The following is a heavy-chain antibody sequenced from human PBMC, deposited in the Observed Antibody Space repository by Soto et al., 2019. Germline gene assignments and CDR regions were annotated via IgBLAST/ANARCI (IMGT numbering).Heavy chain of an antibody. D-gene: IGHD5-12*01. CDR1: GGSISSGGYY. CDR3: TREGDRWLQSPTPFDY. Sequence: PSETLSLTCTVSGGSISSGGYYWSWIRQHPGKGLEWIGYIYYSGSTYYNPSLKSRVTISVDTSKNQFSLKLSSVTAADTAVYYCTREGDRWLQSPTPFDYWGQGTLVTVSS. CDR2: IYYSGST. V-gene: IGHV4-31*03. J-gene: IGHJ4*02.